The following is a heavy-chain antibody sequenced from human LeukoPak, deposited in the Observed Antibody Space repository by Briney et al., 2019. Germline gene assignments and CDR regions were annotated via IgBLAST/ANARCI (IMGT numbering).Heavy chain of an antibody. J-gene: IGHJ4*02. V-gene: IGHV3-74*01. CDR2: INSDGSST. Sequence: GGSLRLSCAASGFTFSSYWMHWVRQAPGKGLVWVSRINSDGSSTSYADSVKGRFTISRDNAKNTLYLQMNSLRAEDTAVYYCARDPVQWELPYYFDHWGQGTLVTVSS. CDR3: ARDPVQWELPYYFDH. CDR1: GFTFSSYW. D-gene: IGHD1-26*01.